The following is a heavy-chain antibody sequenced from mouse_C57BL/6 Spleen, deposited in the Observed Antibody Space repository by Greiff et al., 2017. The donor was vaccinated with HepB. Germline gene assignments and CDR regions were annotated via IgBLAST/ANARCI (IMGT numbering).Heavy chain of an antibody. Sequence: EVQLVESGGGLVKPGGSLKLSCAASGFTFSSYAMSWVRQTPEKRLEWVATISDGGSYTYYPDNVKGRFTIARDNAKNNLYLQMSHLKSEDTAMYYCAIDNYGSSFFAYWGPGTLVTVSA. V-gene: IGHV5-4*01. CDR3: AIDNYGSSFFAY. CDR2: ISDGGSYT. CDR1: GFTFSSYA. D-gene: IGHD1-1*01. J-gene: IGHJ3*01.